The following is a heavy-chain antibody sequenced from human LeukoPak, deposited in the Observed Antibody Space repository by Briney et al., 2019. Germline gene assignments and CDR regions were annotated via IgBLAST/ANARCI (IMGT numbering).Heavy chain of an antibody. CDR3: AIPPGVYGSGSLYDFDY. D-gene: IGHD3-10*01. CDR2: ISYNGSTK. J-gene: IGHJ4*02. CDR1: GFTFSSYG. V-gene: IGHV3-30*03. Sequence: GGSLRLSCAASGFTFSSYGMHWVRQAPGKGLEWVSGISYNGSTKYYADSVKGRFTISRDNSKNTLYLQMNSLRAEDTAVCDCAIPPGVYGSGSLYDFDYWGQGTLVTVSS.